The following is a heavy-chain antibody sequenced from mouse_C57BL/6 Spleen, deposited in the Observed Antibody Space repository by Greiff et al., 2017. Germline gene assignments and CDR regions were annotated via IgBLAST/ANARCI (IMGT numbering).Heavy chain of an antibody. D-gene: IGHD1-1*01. CDR3: ARGDYYYGSSYAMDY. V-gene: IGHV1-53*01. J-gene: IGHJ4*01. CDR1: GYTFTSYW. CDR2: INPSNGGT. Sequence: QVQLQQPGTELVKPGASVKLSCKASGYTFTSYWMHWVKQRPGQGLEWIGNINPSNGGTNYNEKFKSKATLTVDKSSSTAYMQPSSLTSEDSAVYYCARGDYYYGSSYAMDYWGQGTSVTVSS.